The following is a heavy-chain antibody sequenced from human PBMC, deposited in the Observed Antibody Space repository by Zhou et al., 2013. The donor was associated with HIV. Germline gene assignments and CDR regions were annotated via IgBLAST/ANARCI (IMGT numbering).Heavy chain of an antibody. Sequence: QVQLVQSGAEVKKPGSSVKVSCKASGGTFNNYAISWVRQAPGQGLEWMGRIIPIFDLANYAQKFQGKVTITADKSTSTAYMELNSLRYEDTAVYYCASPLKGRMVQGVILGAFDIWGQGTTVTVSS. CDR2: IIPIFDLA. J-gene: IGHJ3*02. CDR3: ASPLKGRMVQGVILGAFDI. D-gene: IGHD3-10*01. V-gene: IGHV1-69*04. CDR1: GGTFNNYA.